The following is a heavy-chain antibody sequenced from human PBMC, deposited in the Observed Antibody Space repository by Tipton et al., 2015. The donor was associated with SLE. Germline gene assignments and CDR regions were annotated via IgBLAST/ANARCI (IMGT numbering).Heavy chain of an antibody. Sequence: TLSLTCSVSGDSINSSNYYWGWIRQSPGKGLEWIGSIYYSGSTHYNPSLKSRGTISVDTSKHQFSLRLSSVTAADTAVYYCASDQLGIKFDYWGQGTLVTVSS. V-gene: IGHV4-39*01. CDR1: GDSINSSNYY. CDR2: IYYSGST. CDR3: ASDQLGIKFDY. D-gene: IGHD7-27*01. J-gene: IGHJ4*02.